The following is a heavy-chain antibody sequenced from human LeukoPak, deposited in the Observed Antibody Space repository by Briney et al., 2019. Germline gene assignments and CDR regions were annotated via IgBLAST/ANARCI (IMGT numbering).Heavy chain of an antibody. V-gene: IGHV3-23*01. CDR3: AKRDCSADTCYFDY. D-gene: IGHD2-15*01. Sequence: GGSLRLSCAASGFTFSSYAMNWVRQAPGKGLEWVSALTHSGDSTSYADSVKGRFTISRDNSKMTLYLQMNGLRAEDTAVYFCAKRDCSADTCYFDYWGQGTLVTVSS. J-gene: IGHJ4*02. CDR2: LTHSGDST. CDR1: GFTFSSYA.